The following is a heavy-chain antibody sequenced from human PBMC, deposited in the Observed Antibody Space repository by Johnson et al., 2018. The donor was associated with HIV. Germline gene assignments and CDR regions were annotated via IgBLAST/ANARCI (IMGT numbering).Heavy chain of an antibody. CDR2: ISYGGNEK. V-gene: IGHV3-30*04. CDR3: ARGCRDGYTCDVFDV. D-gene: IGHD5-24*01. Sequence: QAQLVESGGGVVQPGRSLRLSCAASRFTFSNYAMHWVRQAPGKGLEWVAIISYGGNEKYYADSVKGRFTISRDDSKNTLLLQMKSLRAEDTAVYFCARGCRDGYTCDVFDVWGQGTSVTVSS. J-gene: IGHJ3*01. CDR1: RFTFSNYA.